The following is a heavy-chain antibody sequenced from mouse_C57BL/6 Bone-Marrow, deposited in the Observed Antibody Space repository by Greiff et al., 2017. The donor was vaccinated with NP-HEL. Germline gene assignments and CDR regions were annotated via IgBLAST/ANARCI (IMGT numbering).Heavy chain of an antibody. CDR2: FHPYNDDT. CDR1: GYTFTTYP. V-gene: IGHV1-47*01. J-gene: IGHJ4*01. Sequence: VQLQQSGAELVKPGASVKMSCKASGYTFTTYPIEWMKQNHGKSLEWIGNFHPYNDDTKYNEKFKGKATLTVEKSSSTVYLELSRLTSDDSAVYYCARGNYYGSSFYYAMDYWGQGTSVTVSS. CDR3: ARGNYYGSSFYYAMDY. D-gene: IGHD1-1*01.